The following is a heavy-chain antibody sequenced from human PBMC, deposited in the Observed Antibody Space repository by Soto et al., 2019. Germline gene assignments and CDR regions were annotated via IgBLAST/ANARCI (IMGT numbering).Heavy chain of an antibody. CDR1: GFTFTSSA. D-gene: IGHD3-9*01. V-gene: IGHV1-58*01. CDR2: IVVGSGNT. Sequence: SVKVSCKASGFTFTSSAVQWVRRARGQRLEWIGWIVVGSGNTNYAQKFQERVTITRDMSTSTAYMELSSLRSEDTAVYYCAADYDILTGYYPIFDYWGQGTLVTVSS. CDR3: AADYDILTGYYPIFDY. J-gene: IGHJ4*02.